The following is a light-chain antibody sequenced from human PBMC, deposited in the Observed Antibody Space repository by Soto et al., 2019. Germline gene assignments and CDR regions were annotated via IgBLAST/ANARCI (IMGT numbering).Light chain of an antibody. CDR3: QQYGSSPET. J-gene: IGKJ1*01. Sequence: RVMTQSPATVSLSPLESPTLSCRPSQSVSSNLARYQQTPGQPPRLLIYDASTRATGIPARFSGSGSGTDFTLTISRLEPEDFAVYYCQQYGSSPETFGQGTKVDI. CDR2: DAS. V-gene: IGKV3-15*01. CDR1: QSVSSN.